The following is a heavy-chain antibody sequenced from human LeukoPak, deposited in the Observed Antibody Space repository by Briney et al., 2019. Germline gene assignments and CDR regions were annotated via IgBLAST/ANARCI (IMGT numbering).Heavy chain of an antibody. Sequence: GGSLRLSCAVSGFTLTTYAMSWVRQAPGKGLEWVSALSSGGTTWYADSVKGRFTISSDISKDTLYLQMNSLRAEDTAFYYCAKDGRWLQLEYYFDYWGQGTLVTVSS. D-gene: IGHD5-24*01. CDR3: AKDGRWLQLEYYFDY. J-gene: IGHJ4*02. V-gene: IGHV3-23*01. CDR2: LSSGGTT. CDR1: GFTLTTYA.